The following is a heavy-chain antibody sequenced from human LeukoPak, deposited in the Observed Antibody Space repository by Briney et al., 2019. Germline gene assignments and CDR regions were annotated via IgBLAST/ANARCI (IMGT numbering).Heavy chain of an antibody. CDR2: VHLNGRS. D-gene: IGHD2/OR15-2a*01. Sequence: GSLRLSCAASGFTFSTYVMHWVRQPPGGGLEWIGEVHLNGRSHYSPSLESRVTMSADMSENHISLHLTSVTAADTAVYYCAREGGFYRPLDYTGPGTLVIVSS. J-gene: IGHJ4*02. CDR3: AREGGFYRPLDY. CDR1: GFTFSTYV. V-gene: IGHV4-4*02.